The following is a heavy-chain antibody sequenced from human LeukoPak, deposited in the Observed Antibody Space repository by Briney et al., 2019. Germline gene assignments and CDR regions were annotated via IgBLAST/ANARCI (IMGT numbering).Heavy chain of an antibody. Sequence: GESLKISCKGSGYTFTSYWIGWVRQMPGKGLEWMGIIYPGDSDTRYSPSFQGQVTISADKPISTAYLQWSSLKASDTSMYYCARLKDDYIIDSWGQGTLVTVSS. CDR1: GYTFTSYW. J-gene: IGHJ5*01. V-gene: IGHV5-51*04. CDR2: IYPGDSDT. D-gene: IGHD5-24*01. CDR3: ARLKDDYIIDS.